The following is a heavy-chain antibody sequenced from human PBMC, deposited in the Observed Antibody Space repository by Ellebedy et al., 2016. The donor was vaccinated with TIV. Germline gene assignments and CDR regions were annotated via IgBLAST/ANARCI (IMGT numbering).Heavy chain of an antibody. D-gene: IGHD2-2*01. CDR1: GGSISSYY. V-gene: IGHV4-4*07. Sequence: SETLSLTXTVSGGSISSYYWSWIRQPAGKGLEWIGRIYTSGSTNYNPSLKSRVTMSVDTSKNQFSLKLSSVTAADTAVYYCARQLVVPAAIDYWGQGTLVTVSS. CDR3: ARQLVVPAAIDY. J-gene: IGHJ4*02. CDR2: IYTSGST.